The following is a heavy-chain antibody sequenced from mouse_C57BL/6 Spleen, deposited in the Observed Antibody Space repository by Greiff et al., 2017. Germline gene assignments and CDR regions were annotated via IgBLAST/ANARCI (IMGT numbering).Heavy chain of an antibody. CDR1: GYSFTDYN. CDR2: INPNYGTT. J-gene: IGHJ1*03. D-gene: IGHD4-1*01. Sequence: EVQLQQSGPELVKPGASVKISCKASGYSFTDYNMNWVKQSNGKSLEWIGVINPNYGTTSYNQKFKGKATLTVDQSSSTAYMQLNILTSEDSAVXYCARPSNWESHCCFDFWGTGTTVTVSS. V-gene: IGHV1-39*01. CDR3: ARPSNWESHCCFDF.